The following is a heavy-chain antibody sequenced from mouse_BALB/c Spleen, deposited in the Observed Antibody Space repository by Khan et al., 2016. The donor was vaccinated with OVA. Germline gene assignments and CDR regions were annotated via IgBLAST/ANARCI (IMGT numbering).Heavy chain of an antibody. Sequence: VQLKQSGPGLVQPSQSLSITCTVSGFSLTSYGVHWVRQSPGKGLEWLGVIWSGGGTDYSAAFISRLSITKDNSKSQVFFKMNRLQANDTAIYDCARNYDYDEGLAYWGQGTLVTVSA. CDR2: IWSGGGT. CDR1: GFSLTSYG. V-gene: IGHV2-2*02. CDR3: ARNYDYDEGLAY. D-gene: IGHD2-4*01. J-gene: IGHJ3*01.